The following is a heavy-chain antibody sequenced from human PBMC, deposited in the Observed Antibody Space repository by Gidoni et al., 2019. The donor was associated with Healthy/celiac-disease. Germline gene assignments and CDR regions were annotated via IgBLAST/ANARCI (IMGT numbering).Heavy chain of an antibody. CDR1: GGTFSSYT. CDR3: ARDRNYYDSSCYYPGYFDY. CDR2: IIPNLCIA. D-gene: IGHD3-22*01. V-gene: IGHV1-69*08. Sequence: QVQLVQSGAEVKKPGSSVKVSCKASGGTFSSYTTSWVRQAPGQGPEWMGRIIPNLCIANYAQKFQGRVTITADKSTSTAYMELSSLRSEDTAVYYCARDRNYYDSSCYYPGYFDYWGQGTLVTVSS. J-gene: IGHJ4*02.